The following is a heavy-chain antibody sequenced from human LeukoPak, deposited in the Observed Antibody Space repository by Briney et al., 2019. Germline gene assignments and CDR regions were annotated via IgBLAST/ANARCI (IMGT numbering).Heavy chain of an antibody. CDR1: GFTFSNYW. Sequence: GGSLRLSCAASGFTFSNYWMHWVRQAPGKGLEWLSSISASSTYINYADSVKGRFTISRDNARKALYLQMNSLRAGDTDLYYCARDGVTHSSGRPGALDIWGQGTMVTVSS. CDR3: ARDGVTHSSGRPGALDI. V-gene: IGHV3-21*01. CDR2: ISASSTYI. D-gene: IGHD6-19*01. J-gene: IGHJ3*02.